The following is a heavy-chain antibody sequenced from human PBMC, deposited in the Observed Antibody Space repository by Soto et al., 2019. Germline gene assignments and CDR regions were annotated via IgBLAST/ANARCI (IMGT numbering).Heavy chain of an antibody. Sequence: QVQLVQSGAEVKKPGSSVKVSCKASGGTFSSYAISWVRQAPGQGLERIGGIIPIFGTANYAQKFQGRVTITADKATSTAYMALSSLRSEDTAVYYCARGILGYCSGGSCSQGQYYFDYWGQGTLVTVSS. CDR2: IIPIFGTA. CDR1: GGTFSSYA. V-gene: IGHV1-69*06. D-gene: IGHD2-15*01. J-gene: IGHJ4*02. CDR3: ARGILGYCSGGSCSQGQYYFDY.